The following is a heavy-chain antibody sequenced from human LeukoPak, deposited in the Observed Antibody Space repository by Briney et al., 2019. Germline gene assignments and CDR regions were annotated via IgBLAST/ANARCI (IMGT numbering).Heavy chain of an antibody. CDR3: TTRGYSGYELVDY. V-gene: IGHV3-15*01. CDR1: GFTFSNAW. J-gene: IGHJ4*02. Sequence: RPGGSLRLSCAASGFTFSNAWMSWVRQAPGKGQEWVGRIKSKTDGGTTDYAAPVKGRFTISRDDSKNTVYLQMNSLKTEDTAVYDCTTRGYSGYELVDYWGQGTLVTVSS. CDR2: IKSKTDGGTT. D-gene: IGHD5-12*01.